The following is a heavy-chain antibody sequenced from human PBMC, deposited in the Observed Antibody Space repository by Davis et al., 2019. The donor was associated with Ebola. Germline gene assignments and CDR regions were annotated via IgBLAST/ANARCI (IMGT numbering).Heavy chain of an antibody. Sequence: GGSLRLSCAAPGFTFSNAWMSWVRQAPGKGLEWVGRVKSKTDGGTTDYAAPVKGRFTISRDDSKNTLYLQMNSLKTEDTAVYYCTTDSRLYYFDYWGQGTLVTVSS. CDR1: GFTFSNAW. CDR2: VKSKTDGGTT. CDR3: TTDSRLYYFDY. J-gene: IGHJ4*02. V-gene: IGHV3-15*01.